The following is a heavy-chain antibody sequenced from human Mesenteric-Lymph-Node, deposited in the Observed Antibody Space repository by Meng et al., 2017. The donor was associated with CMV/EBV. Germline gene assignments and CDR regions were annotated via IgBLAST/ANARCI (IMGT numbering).Heavy chain of an antibody. D-gene: IGHD3-22*01. CDR1: GFIFRTYA. CDR2: ISAGGSST. Sequence: GGSLRLSCAASGFIFRTYAMTWVRQAPGKGLEWVSSISAGGSSTYHADSVKGRFTISRDNSKNTLYLQMNSLRAEDTAVYYCAKDLVVVNPRPPLYGMDVWGQGTTVTVSS. V-gene: IGHV3-23*01. J-gene: IGHJ6*02. CDR3: AKDLVVVNPRPPLYGMDV.